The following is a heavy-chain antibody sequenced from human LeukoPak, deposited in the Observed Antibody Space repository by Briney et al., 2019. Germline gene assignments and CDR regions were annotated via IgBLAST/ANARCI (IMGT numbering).Heavy chain of an antibody. Sequence: GGSLRLSCAASGFTFSSYGMHWVRQAPGKGLGWVAVISYDGSNKYYADSVKGRFTISRDNSKNTLYLQMNSLRAEDTAVYYCAKGKIVVVPAAMDYWGQGTLVTVSS. J-gene: IGHJ4*02. V-gene: IGHV3-30*18. CDR1: GFTFSSYG. CDR2: ISYDGSNK. D-gene: IGHD2-2*01. CDR3: AKGKIVVVPAAMDY.